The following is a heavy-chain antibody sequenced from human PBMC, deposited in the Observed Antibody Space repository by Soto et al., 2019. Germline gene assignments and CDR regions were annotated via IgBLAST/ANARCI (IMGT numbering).Heavy chain of an antibody. Sequence: GFLRLSCEASEFTFSGYWMSWVRQAPGKGLEWVADIKHDGSVQYYVDSVKGRFTISRDNAKKLLYLQMNGLRAEDTALYYCARAPYSNGWYRFDLWGQGTLVTVSS. CDR1: EFTFSGYW. V-gene: IGHV3-7*03. CDR2: IKHDGSVQ. D-gene: IGHD6-19*01. J-gene: IGHJ4*02. CDR3: ARAPYSNGWYRFDL.